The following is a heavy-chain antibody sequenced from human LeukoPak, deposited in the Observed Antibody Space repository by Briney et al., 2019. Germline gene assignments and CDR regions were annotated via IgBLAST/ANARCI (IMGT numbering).Heavy chain of an antibody. D-gene: IGHD3-10*01. CDR3: ARVPYGGVYWYFDL. J-gene: IGHJ2*01. V-gene: IGHV3-30-3*01. CDR1: GFTFSSYA. Sequence: GRSLRLSCAASGFTFSSYAMHWVRQAPGKGLEWVAVISYDGSNKYYADSVKGRFTISRDNAKNSLYLQMKSLRAEDTAVYYCARVPYGGVYWYFDLWGRGTLVTVSS. CDR2: ISYDGSNK.